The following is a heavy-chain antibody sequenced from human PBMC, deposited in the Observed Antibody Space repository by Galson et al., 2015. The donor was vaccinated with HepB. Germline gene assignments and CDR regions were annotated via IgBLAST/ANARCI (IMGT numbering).Heavy chain of an antibody. CDR3: AREYSSGWQNWFDP. V-gene: IGHV1-18*04. Sequence: SVKVSCKASGYTFTSYGISWVRQAPGQGLEWMGWISAYNGNTNYAQKLQGRVTMTTGTSTSTAYMELRSLRSDDTAVYYCAREYSSGWQNWFDPWGQGTLVTVSS. J-gene: IGHJ5*02. CDR2: ISAYNGNT. D-gene: IGHD6-19*01. CDR1: GYTFTSYG.